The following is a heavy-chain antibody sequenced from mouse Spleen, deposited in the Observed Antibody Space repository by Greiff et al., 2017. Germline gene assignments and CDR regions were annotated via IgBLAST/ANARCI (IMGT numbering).Heavy chain of an antibody. D-gene: IGHD1-1*01. J-gene: IGHJ4*01. V-gene: IGHV5-4*01. Sequence: EVKLVESGGGLVKPGGSLKLSCAASGFTFSSYAMSWVRQTPEKRLEWVATISDGGSYTYYPDNVKGRFTISRDNAKNNLYLQMSHLKSEDTAMYYCARDLVVANAMDYWGQGTSVTVSS. CDR2: ISDGGSYT. CDR3: ARDLVVANAMDY. CDR1: GFTFSSYA.